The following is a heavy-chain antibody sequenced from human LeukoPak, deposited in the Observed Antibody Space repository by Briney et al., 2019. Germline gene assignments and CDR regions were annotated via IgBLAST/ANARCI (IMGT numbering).Heavy chain of an antibody. D-gene: IGHD4-17*01. Sequence: ASVKVSCKASGYTFTGYYMHWVRQAPGQGLEWMGWINPNSGGTNYAQKFQGRVTMTRDTSISTAYMELSRLRSDDTAVYYCATSYGDYSSAFDYWGQGTLVTVSS. CDR1: GYTFTGYY. CDR2: INPNSGGT. J-gene: IGHJ4*02. CDR3: ATSYGDYSSAFDY. V-gene: IGHV1-2*02.